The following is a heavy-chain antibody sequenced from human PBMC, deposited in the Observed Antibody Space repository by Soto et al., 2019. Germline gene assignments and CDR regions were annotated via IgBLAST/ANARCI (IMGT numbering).Heavy chain of an antibody. V-gene: IGHV1-46*03. Sequence: ASVKVSCKASGYTFTSYYMHWVRQAPGQGLEWMGIINPSGGSTSYAQKFQGRVTMTRDTSTSTVYMELSSLRSEDTAVYYCARDDSYGYLLRYYIDYWGQGTLVTVSS. D-gene: IGHD5-18*01. J-gene: IGHJ4*02. CDR3: ARDDSYGYLLRYYIDY. CDR2: INPSGGST. CDR1: GYTFTSYY.